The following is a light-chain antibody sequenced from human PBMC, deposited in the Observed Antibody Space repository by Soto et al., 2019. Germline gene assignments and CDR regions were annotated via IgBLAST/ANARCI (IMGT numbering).Light chain of an antibody. CDR2: GNN. CDR1: SSNIGAGFD. J-gene: IGLJ2*01. Sequence: QSVLTQPPSVSGAPGQRVTISCTGSSSNIGAGFDVHWYQQLPTTAPKLLIYGNNNRPSGVPDRFSASKSGTSASLAITGLQADDEADYYCQAYDSSLSGVVFGGGTKLTVL. CDR3: QAYDSSLSGVV. V-gene: IGLV1-40*01.